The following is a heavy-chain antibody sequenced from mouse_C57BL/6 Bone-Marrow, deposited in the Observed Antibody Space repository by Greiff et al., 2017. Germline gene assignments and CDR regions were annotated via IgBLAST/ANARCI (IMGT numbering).Heavy chain of an antibody. CDR3: AKTLFAY. V-gene: IGHV2-2*01. Sequence: QVQLKESGPGLVQPSQSLSITCTVSGFSLTSYGVHWVRQSPGKGLEWLGVIWSGGSTDDNAAFISRLSISKDNSKSQVFFKMNSLQADDTAIYYCAKTLFAYWGQGTLVTVSA. CDR1: GFSLTSYG. J-gene: IGHJ3*01. CDR2: IWSGGST.